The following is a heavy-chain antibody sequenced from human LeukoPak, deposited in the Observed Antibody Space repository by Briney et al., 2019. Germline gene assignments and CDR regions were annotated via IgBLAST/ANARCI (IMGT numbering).Heavy chain of an antibody. V-gene: IGHV5-51*01. CDR3: TRNANIAIVPTATPGMDV. CDR1: GYKFTTYW. Sequence: GESLKISYKGSGYKFTTYWIDWVRQMPGKGLEWMGIIYPGDSDVRYSPSFQGQVTISVDKSISTAYLQWNSLKASDTAIYYCTRNANIAIVPTATPGMDVWGQGTTVTVSS. D-gene: IGHD2-2*01. CDR2: IYPGDSDV. J-gene: IGHJ6*02.